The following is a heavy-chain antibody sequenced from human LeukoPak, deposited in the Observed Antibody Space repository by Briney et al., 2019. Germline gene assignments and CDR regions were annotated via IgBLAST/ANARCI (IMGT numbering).Heavy chain of an antibody. CDR1: GGSISSSSYY. V-gene: IGHV4-39*01. J-gene: IGHJ4*02. CDR3: ARQSPGSSGYYYVY. CDR2: IYYSGST. Sequence: SETLSLTCTVSGGSISSSSYYWGWIRQPPGKGLEWIGSIYYSGSTYHNPSLKSRVTISVDTSKNQFSLKLSSVTAADTAVYYCARQSPGSSGYYYVYWGQGTLVTVSS. D-gene: IGHD3-22*01.